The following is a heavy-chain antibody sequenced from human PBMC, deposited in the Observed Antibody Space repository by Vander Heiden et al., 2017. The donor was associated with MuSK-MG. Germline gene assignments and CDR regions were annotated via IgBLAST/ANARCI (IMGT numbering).Heavy chain of an antibody. CDR3: AKGSYYDILTGSDIDY. D-gene: IGHD3-9*01. J-gene: IGHJ4*02. V-gene: IGHV3-30*18. CDR2: ISYDGSNK. Sequence: QVQLVESGGGVVQPGRSLRLSCAASVFTFSSYGMHWVRQAPGKGLEWVAVISYDGSNKYYADSVKGRFTISRDNSKNTLYLQMNSLRAEDTAVYYCAKGSYYDILTGSDIDYWGQGTLVTVSS. CDR1: VFTFSSYG.